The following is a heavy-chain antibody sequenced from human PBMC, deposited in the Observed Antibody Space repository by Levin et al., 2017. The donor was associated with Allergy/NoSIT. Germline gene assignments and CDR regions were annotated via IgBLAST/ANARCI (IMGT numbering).Heavy chain of an antibody. V-gene: IGHV1-69*02. CDR2: IIPILGIA. Sequence: SVKVSCKASGGTFSSYTISWVRQAPGQGLEWMGRIIPILGIANYAQKFQGRVTITADKSTSTAYMELSSLRSEDTAVYYCARVEYYGSGSLYYYYGMDVWGQGTTVTVSS. CDR3: ARVEYYGSGSLYYYYGMDV. J-gene: IGHJ6*02. D-gene: IGHD3-10*01. CDR1: GGTFSSYT.